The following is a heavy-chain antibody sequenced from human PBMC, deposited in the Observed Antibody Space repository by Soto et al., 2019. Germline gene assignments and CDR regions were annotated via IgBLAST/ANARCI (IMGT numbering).Heavy chain of an antibody. CDR3: AKSLREIYYYYMDV. CDR1: GFTFDDYA. J-gene: IGHJ6*03. V-gene: IGHV3-9*01. D-gene: IGHD3-10*01. Sequence: EVQLVESGGGLVQPGRSLRLSCAASGFTFDDYAMHWVRQAPGKGLEWVSGISWNSGSIGYADSVKGRFTISRDNAKNSLYLQMNSLRAEDTALYYCAKSLREIYYYYMDVWCKGTTVTVSS. CDR2: ISWNSGSI.